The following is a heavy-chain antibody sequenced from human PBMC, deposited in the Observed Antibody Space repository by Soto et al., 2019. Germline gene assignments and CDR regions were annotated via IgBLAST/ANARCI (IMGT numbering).Heavy chain of an antibody. Sequence: EVQLVESGGGLVQPGRSLRLSCAASGFTFDAYSMHWVRHAPGKGLEWVSGISWNSGSIGYADSVKGRFTISRDNAKNSLYLQMNSLRAEDTALYYCAKVAGAGATAFDIWGQGTMVTVSS. CDR2: ISWNSGSI. V-gene: IGHV3-9*01. CDR1: GFTFDAYS. J-gene: IGHJ3*02. D-gene: IGHD1-26*01. CDR3: AKVAGAGATAFDI.